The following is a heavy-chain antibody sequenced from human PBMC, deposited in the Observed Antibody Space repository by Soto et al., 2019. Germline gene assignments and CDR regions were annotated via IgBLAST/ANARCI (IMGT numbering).Heavy chain of an antibody. J-gene: IGHJ4*02. Sequence: QVQLQQWGAGLLKPSETLSLTCAVYGGSFSGYYWSWIRQPPGKGLEWIGEINHSGSTNYNPSLKSRVTISVDXXKXQFXLKLSSVTAADTAVYYCARGSQYYDILTGKRSFDYWGQGTLVTVSS. CDR3: ARGSQYYDILTGKRSFDY. CDR1: GGSFSGYY. D-gene: IGHD3-9*01. V-gene: IGHV4-34*01. CDR2: INHSGST.